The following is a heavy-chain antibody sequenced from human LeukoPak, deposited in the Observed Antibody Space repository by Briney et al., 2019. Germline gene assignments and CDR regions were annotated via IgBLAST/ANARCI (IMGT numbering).Heavy chain of an antibody. D-gene: IGHD3-16*01. CDR3: ARDWGFDY. CDR2: LYGGGTT. V-gene: IGHV3-53*01. J-gene: IGHJ4*02. CDR1: GFTVSRNY. Sequence: GGSLRLSCVASGFTVSRNYMSWVRQAPGNGLEWVSILYGGGTTYYADSVKGRFTISRDHSKNTVYLQMNSLRADDTAVYYCARDWGFDYWGQGTMVTVSS.